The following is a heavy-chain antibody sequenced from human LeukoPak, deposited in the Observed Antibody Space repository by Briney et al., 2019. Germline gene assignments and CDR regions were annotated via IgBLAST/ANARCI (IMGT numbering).Heavy chain of an antibody. CDR1: GYTFTSYG. CDR2: INPSGGST. J-gene: IGHJ4*02. D-gene: IGHD6-6*01. Sequence: ASVKVSCKASGYTFTSYGISWVRQAPGQGLEWMGIINPSGGSTSYAQKFQGRVTMTRDMSTSTVYMELSSLRSEDTAVYYCARDSYYSSSSLGFDYWGQGTLVTVSS. V-gene: IGHV1-46*01. CDR3: ARDSYYSSSSLGFDY.